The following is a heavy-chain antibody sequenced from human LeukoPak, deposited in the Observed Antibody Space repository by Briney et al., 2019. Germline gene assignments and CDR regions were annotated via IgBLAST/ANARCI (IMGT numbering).Heavy chain of an antibody. D-gene: IGHD3-22*01. CDR1: GFTFSSYA. CDR3: AKDSYYDSSGYYSTPYYYYYMDV. Sequence: GGSLRLSCAASGFTFSSYAMHWVRQAPGKGLEWVAVISYDGSNKYYADSVKGRFTISRDNSKNTLYLQMNSLRAEDTAVYYCAKDSYYDSSGYYSTPYYYYYMDVWGKGTTVTVSS. V-gene: IGHV3-30-3*01. CDR2: ISYDGSNK. J-gene: IGHJ6*03.